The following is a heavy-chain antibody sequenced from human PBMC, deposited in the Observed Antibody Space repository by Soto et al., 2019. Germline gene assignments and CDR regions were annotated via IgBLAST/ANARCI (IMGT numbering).Heavy chain of an antibody. D-gene: IGHD6-6*01. CDR1: GYTFTGYY. CDR3: ASGRDSSSSDADY. J-gene: IGHJ4*02. Sequence: ASVKVSCKASGYTFTGYYMHWVRQAPGQGLEWMGGINPNSGGTNYAQKFQGRVTMTADESTSTAYMELSSLRSEDTAVYYCASGRDSSSSDADYWGQGTLVTVSS. V-gene: IGHV1-2*02. CDR2: INPNSGGT.